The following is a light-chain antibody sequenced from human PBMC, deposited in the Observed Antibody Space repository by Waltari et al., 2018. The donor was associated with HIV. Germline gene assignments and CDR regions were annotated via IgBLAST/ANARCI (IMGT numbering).Light chain of an antibody. CDR1: SSDIGGYNY. J-gene: IGLJ1*01. CDR2: EVT. CDR3: SSATSRKLYI. Sequence: QSALTQPASVSVSRGQSITISCTGTSSDIGGYNYVSWYQQHPGKGPKLLIYEVTNRPSGVSHRFSASKSGNKASLTISGLQADDEADYYCSSATSRKLYIFGAGTRVTVL. V-gene: IGLV2-14*01.